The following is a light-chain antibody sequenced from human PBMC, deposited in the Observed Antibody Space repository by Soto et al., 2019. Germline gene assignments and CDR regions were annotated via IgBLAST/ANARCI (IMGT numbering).Light chain of an antibody. CDR3: SSYTSSSTLYV. Sequence: LTQPASVSGSPGQSITISCTGTSSDVGGYNYVSWYQQHPGKAPKLMIYEVSNRPSGVSNRFSGSKSGNTASLTISGPQAEDEADYYCSSYTSSSTLYVFGTGTKVTVL. V-gene: IGLV2-14*01. J-gene: IGLJ1*01. CDR1: SSDVGGYNY. CDR2: EVS.